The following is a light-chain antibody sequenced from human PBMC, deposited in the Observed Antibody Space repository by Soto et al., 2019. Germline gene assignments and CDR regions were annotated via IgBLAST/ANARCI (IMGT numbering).Light chain of an antibody. CDR3: QQYGSSGT. J-gene: IGKJ1*01. Sequence: SVLTQSPGTLSLSPGERATLSCRASQSVKSSYLAWYQHKPGQAPRLLIYGTSSRATGIPDRFSGSGSGTDFTLTISRLEPEDFAVYYCQQYGSSGTFGQGTKVDI. V-gene: IGKV3-20*01. CDR2: GTS. CDR1: QSVKSSY.